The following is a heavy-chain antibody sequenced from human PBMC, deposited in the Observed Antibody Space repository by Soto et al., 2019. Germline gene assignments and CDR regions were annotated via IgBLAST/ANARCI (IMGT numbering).Heavy chain of an antibody. D-gene: IGHD5-18*01. J-gene: IGHJ4*02. V-gene: IGHV4-31*03. CDR1: GGSISSGGYY. CDR2: IYYSGST. Sequence: QVQLQESGPGLVKPSQTLSLTCTVSGGSISSGGYYWSWIRQHPGKGLEWIGYIYYSGSTYYNPSLKRRVTISVDTSKNQFPLKLSSVTAADTAVYYCAREGGYTAMVRNFDYWGQSTLVTVSS. CDR3: AREGGYTAMVRNFDY.